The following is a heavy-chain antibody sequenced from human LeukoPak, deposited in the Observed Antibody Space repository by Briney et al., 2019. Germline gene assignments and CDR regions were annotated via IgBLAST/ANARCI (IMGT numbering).Heavy chain of an antibody. CDR3: ARETYYYDSSGYYYRYYFDY. Sequence: GGSLRLSCAGSGFTFSSYEMNWVRQAPGKGLEWVSYISSSGSTIYYADSVKGRFTISRDNAKNSLYLQMNSLRAEDTAVYYCARETYYYDSSGYYYRYYFDYWGQGTLVTVSS. CDR2: ISSSGSTI. CDR1: GFTFSSYE. V-gene: IGHV3-48*03. D-gene: IGHD3-22*01. J-gene: IGHJ4*02.